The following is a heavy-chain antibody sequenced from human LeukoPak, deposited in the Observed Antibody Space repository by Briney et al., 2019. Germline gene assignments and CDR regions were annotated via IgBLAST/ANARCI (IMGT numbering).Heavy chain of an antibody. CDR1: GGSFSGYS. D-gene: IGHD2-2*01. Sequence: SGTLSLTCAVYGGSFSGYSWSWIRQPPGKGLEWIGEINHSGNTNYSPSLESRVTISVDTSKNQFSLKLKSVTAADTAVYFCARPGYCGTTTCMYYFDCWGPGTLVTVSS. V-gene: IGHV4-34*01. CDR2: INHSGNT. J-gene: IGHJ4*02. CDR3: ARPGYCGTTTCMYYFDC.